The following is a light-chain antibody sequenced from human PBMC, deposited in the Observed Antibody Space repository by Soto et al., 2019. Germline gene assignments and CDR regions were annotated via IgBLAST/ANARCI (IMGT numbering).Light chain of an antibody. CDR2: DAS. Sequence: EIVLTQCPAARALSPLEGGNRSCSASQGVSSYLAWYQQKPGQAPRLLIYDASNRATGIPDRFSGSGSGKDFTLTISSLETEDFEAYYCQQRSNWPITCGQGTQLEIK. CDR3: QQRSNWPIT. V-gene: IGKV3-11*01. CDR1: QGVSSY. J-gene: IGKJ5*01.